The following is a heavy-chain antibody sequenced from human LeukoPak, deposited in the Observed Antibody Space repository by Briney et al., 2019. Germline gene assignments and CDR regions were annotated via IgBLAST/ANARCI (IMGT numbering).Heavy chain of an antibody. CDR1: GFTFSSYG. V-gene: IGHV3-30*02. Sequence: GGSLRLSCAASGFTFSSYGMHWVRQAPSKGVVGVAFIRYDGSNKYYADSVRGRFTISRDNSKNTLYLQMNSLRAEDTAVYYCAKDTGGYYDSSGYFDYWGQGTLVTVSS. J-gene: IGHJ4*02. CDR2: IRYDGSNK. D-gene: IGHD3-22*01. CDR3: AKDTGGYYDSSGYFDY.